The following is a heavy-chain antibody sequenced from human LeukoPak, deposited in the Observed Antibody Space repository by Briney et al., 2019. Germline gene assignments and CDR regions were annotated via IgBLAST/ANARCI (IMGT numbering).Heavy chain of an antibody. CDR3: LRVIRLYSSNWYDP. CDR1: GFSFSSYG. Sequence: GGSLRLSCAASGFSFSSYGMHWVRQAPGKGLVWVSLIHGNGSRTRYADSVNGRFTISRDNAKNTLYLQMNSLRAEDTAVYYCLRVIRLYSSNWYDPWGQGTLVTVSS. J-gene: IGHJ5*02. V-gene: IGHV3-74*01. CDR2: IHGNGSRT. D-gene: IGHD6-13*01.